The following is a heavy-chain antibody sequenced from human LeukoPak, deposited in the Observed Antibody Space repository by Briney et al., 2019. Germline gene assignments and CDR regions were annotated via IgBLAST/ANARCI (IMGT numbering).Heavy chain of an antibody. J-gene: IGHJ6*03. CDR3: ARLKFYDSTGYSPGHYMDV. CDR1: GGPIYSYY. D-gene: IGHD3-22*01. Sequence: SETLSLTCTVSGGPIYSYYWSWIRQTAGRGLEWIGRLYPGVSTNYNPSLKSRVTMSVDTSKNQFALKLSAVTAADTAVYYCARLKFYDSTGYSPGHYMDVWGKGTTVTVSS. V-gene: IGHV4-4*07. CDR2: LYPGVST.